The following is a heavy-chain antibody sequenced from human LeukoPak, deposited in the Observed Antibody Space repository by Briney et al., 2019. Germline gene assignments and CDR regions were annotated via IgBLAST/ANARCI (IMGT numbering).Heavy chain of an antibody. CDR1: GFTFSSYW. D-gene: IGHD2-15*01. V-gene: IGHV3-74*01. CDR2: VNLDGTSA. Sequence: PGGSLRLSCAASGFTFSSYWMHWVRQAPGKGLVWVSRVNLDGTSASYADSVKGRFTISRDNAKNTLYLQMNSLRAEDTAIYYCAKFQMRYCSGGSCHPFDYWGQGTLVTVSS. J-gene: IGHJ4*02. CDR3: AKFQMRYCSGGSCHPFDY.